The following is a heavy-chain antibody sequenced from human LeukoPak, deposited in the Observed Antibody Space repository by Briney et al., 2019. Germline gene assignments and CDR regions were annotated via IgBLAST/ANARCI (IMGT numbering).Heavy chain of an antibody. V-gene: IGHV4-39*07. D-gene: IGHD3-22*01. CDR2: IYYSGST. J-gene: IGHJ4*02. CDR1: GGSISSSSYY. Sequence: SETLSLTCTVSGGSISSSSYYWGWIRQPPGKGLEWLGSIYYSGSTYYNPSLKGRVTIAVGTAKNQFSLKLSAVTRAAPAVYHCARDASSSGYYPWFYWGQGTLVTVSS. CDR3: ARDASSSGYYPWFY.